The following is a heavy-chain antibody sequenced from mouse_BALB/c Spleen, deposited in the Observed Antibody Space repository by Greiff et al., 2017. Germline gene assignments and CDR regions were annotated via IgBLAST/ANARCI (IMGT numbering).Heavy chain of an antibody. CDR1: GYAFTNYL. CDR3: ARRGKNGNYFDY. V-gene: IGHV1-54*01. D-gene: IGHD1-3*01. CDR2: INPGSGGT. J-gene: IGHJ2*01. Sequence: VQLQQSGAELVRPGTSVKVSCKASGYAFTNYLIEWVKQRPGQGLEWIGVINPGSGGTTYNEKFTGKATLTADKSSSTAYMQLSSLTSDDSAVYFCARRGKNGNYFDYGGQGTTLTVSS.